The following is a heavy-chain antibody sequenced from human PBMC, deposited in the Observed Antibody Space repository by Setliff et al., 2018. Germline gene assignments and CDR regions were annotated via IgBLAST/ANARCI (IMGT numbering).Heavy chain of an antibody. J-gene: IGHJ4*02. V-gene: IGHV3-23*01. CDR2: IHGEGINT. Sequence: PAGSLRLSCAASGFTFSTYVMTWVRQAPGKGLEWVSSIHGEGINTYYADSVKGRFTIPRDNSKNTLFLQMNSLRADDTAVYYCMKKIMAGGGPPYDYFDYWGQGTLVTVSS. CDR1: GFTFSTYV. CDR3: MKKIMAGGGPPYDYFDY. D-gene: IGHD3-16*01.